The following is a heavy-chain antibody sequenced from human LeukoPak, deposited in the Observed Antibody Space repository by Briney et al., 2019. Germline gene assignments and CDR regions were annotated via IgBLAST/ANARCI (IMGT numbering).Heavy chain of an antibody. V-gene: IGHV5-51*01. J-gene: IGHJ4*02. CDR3: ASRPFETTVVPWDFY. CDR1: GYNFNTYW. Sequence: GESLKISCKGSGYNFNTYWVAWVRQLPGKGLEWIGIIRPMNSDMRYSPSFQGLVTTSADRSINTAYLQWSSLTASDTAMYYCASRPFETTVVPWDFYWGQGTQVTVSS. CDR2: IRPMNSDM. D-gene: IGHD4-23*01.